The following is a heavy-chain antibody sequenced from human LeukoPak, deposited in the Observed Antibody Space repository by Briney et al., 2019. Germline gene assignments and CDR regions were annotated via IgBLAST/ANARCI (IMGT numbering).Heavy chain of an antibody. Sequence: SETLSLTCTVSGGSISSYYWSWIRQPAGKGLEWIGRIHTSGNTNYNPSLKSRVTMSIDTSKNQFSLNLSSVTAADTAVYYCAREWSTSRPFDYWGQGTLVPVSS. CDR2: IHTSGNT. D-gene: IGHD1-26*01. J-gene: IGHJ4*02. CDR3: AREWSTSRPFDY. V-gene: IGHV4-4*07. CDR1: GGSISSYY.